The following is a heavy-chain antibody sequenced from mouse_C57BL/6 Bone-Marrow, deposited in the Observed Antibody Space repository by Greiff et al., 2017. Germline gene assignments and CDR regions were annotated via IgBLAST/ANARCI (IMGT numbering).Heavy chain of an antibody. Sequence: LVESGAELVRPGASVTLSCKASGYTFTDYEMHWVKQTPVHGLEWIGAIDPETGGTAYNQKFKGKAILTADKSSSTAYMELRSLTSEDSAVYYCTRRYESYFYYAMDYWGQGTSVTVSS. CDR2: IDPETGGT. V-gene: IGHV1-15*01. CDR3: TRRYESYFYYAMDY. J-gene: IGHJ4*01. D-gene: IGHD2-3*01. CDR1: GYTFTDYE.